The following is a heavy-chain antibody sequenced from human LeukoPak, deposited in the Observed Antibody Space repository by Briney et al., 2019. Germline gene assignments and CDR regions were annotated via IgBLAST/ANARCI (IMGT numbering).Heavy chain of an antibody. V-gene: IGHV3-23*01. J-gene: IGHJ3*02. CDR3: ASRTWTGAGYYAFDI. Sequence: GGSLRLSCAASGFTFTNHAVSWVRQAPGKGLEWVSAEGSAGGTYYADSARGRFTISRDNYENTLSLQMNSLRVEDTAVYYCASRTWTGAGYYAFDIWGQGTMVTVSS. CDR1: GFTFTNHA. D-gene: IGHD3/OR15-3a*01. CDR2: EGSAGGT.